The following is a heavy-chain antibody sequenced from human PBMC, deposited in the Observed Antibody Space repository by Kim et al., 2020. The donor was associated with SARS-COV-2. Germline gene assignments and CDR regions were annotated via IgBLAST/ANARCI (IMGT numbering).Heavy chain of an antibody. Sequence: SETLSLTCTVSGVSISSGGYYWSWIRQHPGKGLEWIGYIYYSGSTYYNPSLKSRVTISVDTSKNQFTLKLSSVTAADTAVYYCARTPYSGGWFDPWGQGTLVTVSS. CDR3: ARTPYSGGWFDP. CDR1: GVSISSGGYY. J-gene: IGHJ5*02. D-gene: IGHD3-10*01. V-gene: IGHV4-31*03. CDR2: IYYSGST.